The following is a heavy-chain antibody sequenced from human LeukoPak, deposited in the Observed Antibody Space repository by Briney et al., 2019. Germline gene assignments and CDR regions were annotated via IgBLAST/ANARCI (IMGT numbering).Heavy chain of an antibody. CDR2: INTNTGNP. Sequence: GASVKVSCKASGYTFTSYAMNWVRQAPGQGLEWMGWINTNTGNPTYAQGFTERFVFSLDTSVSTAYLQISSLKAEDTAVYYCARRQRLGELSGIDYWGQGTLVTVSS. CDR1: GYTFTSYA. V-gene: IGHV7-4-1*02. D-gene: IGHD3-16*02. CDR3: ARRQRLGELSGIDY. J-gene: IGHJ4*02.